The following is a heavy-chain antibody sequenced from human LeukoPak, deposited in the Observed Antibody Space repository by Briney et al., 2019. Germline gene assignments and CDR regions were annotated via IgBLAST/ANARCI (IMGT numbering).Heavy chain of an antibody. CDR3: ARGTPGSYFGY. CDR2: FNPNSGGT. Sequence: ASVRVSCKASGYTFIAYYLHWVRQAPGQGLEWMGWFNPNSGGTNYAQKFKDWVTMTRDTSINTTYMELSSLKSDVTAVYYCARGTPGSYFGYWGQGTLVTVSS. J-gene: IGHJ4*02. CDR1: GYTFIAYY. D-gene: IGHD3-10*01. V-gene: IGHV1-2*04.